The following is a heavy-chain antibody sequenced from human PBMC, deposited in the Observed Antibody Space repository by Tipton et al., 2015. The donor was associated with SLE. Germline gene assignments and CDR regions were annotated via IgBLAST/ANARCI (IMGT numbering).Heavy chain of an antibody. CDR3: ARDPPRRHLPYGSGNFDL. CDR1: GFTFSSYS. Sequence: GSLRLSCAASGFTFSSYSMNWVRQAPGKGLEWVSSISSSSSYIYYADSVKGRFTISRDNAKNSLYLQMNSLRAEDTAVYYCARDPPRRHLPYGSGNFDLWGRGALVTVSS. J-gene: IGHJ2*01. D-gene: IGHD3-10*01. CDR2: ISSSSSYI. V-gene: IGHV3-21*03.